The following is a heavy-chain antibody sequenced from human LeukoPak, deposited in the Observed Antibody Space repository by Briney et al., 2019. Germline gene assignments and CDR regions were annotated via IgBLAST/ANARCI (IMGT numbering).Heavy chain of an antibody. J-gene: IGHJ4*02. D-gene: IGHD3-10*01. Sequence: GGSLRLSCAASGFTFSNYAMSWVRQAPGKGLEWISAVSGSGDRTYYAGSVKGRFTISRDNSKNIVYLRMNSLRAEDTAVYLCANSRGYGSGNLWGQGTLVTVSS. CDR3: ANSRGYGSGNL. V-gene: IGHV3-23*01. CDR1: GFTFSNYA. CDR2: VSGSGDRT.